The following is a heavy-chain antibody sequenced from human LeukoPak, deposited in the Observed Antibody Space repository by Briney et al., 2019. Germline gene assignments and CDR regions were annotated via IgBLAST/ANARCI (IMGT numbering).Heavy chain of an antibody. CDR3: VRDYSGSYYRNWFDP. Sequence: ASVKVSCKASGYTFTSYGISWVRQAPGQGLEWMGWISAYNGNTNYAQKLQGRVTMTTDTSTSTSYMELRSLRSDDTAVYYCVRDYSGSYYRNWFDPWGQGTLVTVSS. J-gene: IGHJ5*02. CDR2: ISAYNGNT. CDR1: GYTFTSYG. D-gene: IGHD1-26*01. V-gene: IGHV1-18*01.